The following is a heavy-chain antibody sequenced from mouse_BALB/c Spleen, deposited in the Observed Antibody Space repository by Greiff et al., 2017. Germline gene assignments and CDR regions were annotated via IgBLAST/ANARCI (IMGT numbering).Heavy chain of an antibody. J-gene: IGHJ4*01. V-gene: IGHV2-2*02. D-gene: IGHD2-14*01. CDR1: GFSLTSYG. CDR2: IWSGGST. Sequence: VKLMESGPGLVQPSQSLSITCTVSGFSLTSYGVHWVRQSPGKGLEWLGVIWSGGSTDYNAAFISRLSISKDNSKSQVFFKMNSLQANDTAIYYCARTVRRGPYYAMDYWGQGTSVTVSS. CDR3: ARTVRRGPYYAMDY.